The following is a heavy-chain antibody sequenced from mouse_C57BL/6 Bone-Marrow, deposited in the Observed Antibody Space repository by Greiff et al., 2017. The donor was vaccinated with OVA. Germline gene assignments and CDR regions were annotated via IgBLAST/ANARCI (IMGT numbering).Heavy chain of an antibody. CDR3: TSNGNFDY. CDR2: IDPENGDT. V-gene: IGHV14-4*01. CDR1: GFNIKDDY. J-gene: IGHJ2*01. D-gene: IGHD2-1*01. Sequence: VQLQQSGAELVRPGASVKLSCTASGFNIKDDYMHWVKQRPEQGLEWIGWIDPENGDTEYASKFQGKATITANTSSNTAYLQLSSQTSEDTAVYYYTSNGNFDYWGQGTTLTVSS.